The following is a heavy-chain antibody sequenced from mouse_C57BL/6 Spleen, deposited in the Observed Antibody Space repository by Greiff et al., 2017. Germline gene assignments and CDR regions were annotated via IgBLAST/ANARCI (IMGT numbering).Heavy chain of an antibody. CDR2: ISSGSSTI. CDR3: AREYGYDNYAMDY. J-gene: IGHJ4*01. Sequence: DVKLVESGGGLVKPGGSLKLSCAASGFTFSDYGMHWVRQAPEKGLEWVAYISSGSSTIYYADTVKGRFTISRDNAKNTLFLQMTSLRSEDTAMYYCAREYGYDNYAMDYWGQGTSVTVSS. CDR1: GFTFSDYG. D-gene: IGHD2-2*01. V-gene: IGHV5-17*01.